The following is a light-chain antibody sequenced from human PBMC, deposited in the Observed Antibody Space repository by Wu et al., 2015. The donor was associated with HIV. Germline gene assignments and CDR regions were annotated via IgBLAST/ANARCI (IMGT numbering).Light chain of an antibody. Sequence: EFVLTQSPGTLSLSPGERATLSCRASQKVSSSFLAWYQQKPGQAPRLLLYDTSIRATGIPDRFSGSGSGTDFTLTISRLEPEDFAVYSCQQYSSSPITFGQGTRLEI. CDR1: QKVSSSF. J-gene: IGKJ5*01. CDR2: DTS. CDR3: QQYSSSPIT. V-gene: IGKV3-20*01.